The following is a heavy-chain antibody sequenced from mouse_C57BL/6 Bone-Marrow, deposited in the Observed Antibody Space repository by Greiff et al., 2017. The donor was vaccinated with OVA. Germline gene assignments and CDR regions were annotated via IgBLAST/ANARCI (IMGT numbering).Heavy chain of an antibody. V-gene: IGHV5-6*01. Sequence: EVHLVESGGGLVKPGGSLKLSCAASGFTFSSYGMSWVRQTPDKRLEWVATISSGGSYTYYPDSVKGRFTISRDNAKNTLYLQMSSLKSEDTAMYYCARHPFDYGSSYWYFDVWGTGTTVTVSS. CDR2: ISSGGSYT. D-gene: IGHD1-1*01. CDR1: GFTFSSYG. J-gene: IGHJ1*03. CDR3: ARHPFDYGSSYWYFDV.